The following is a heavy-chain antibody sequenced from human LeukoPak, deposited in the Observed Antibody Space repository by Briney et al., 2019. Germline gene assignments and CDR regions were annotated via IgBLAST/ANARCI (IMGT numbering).Heavy chain of an antibody. Sequence: SETLSLTCTVSGGSISSTNYYWTWIRHPAGKGLEWIGRIYTTGGPSYSPSLKSRVTISVDTSTNQFSLKLTSVSAADTAVYYCARDRGITTARGVPSWFDPWGQGTLVTVSS. CDR3: ARDRGITTARGVPSWFDP. V-gene: IGHV4-61*02. CDR2: IYTTGGP. J-gene: IGHJ5*02. D-gene: IGHD3-10*01. CDR1: GGSISSTNYY.